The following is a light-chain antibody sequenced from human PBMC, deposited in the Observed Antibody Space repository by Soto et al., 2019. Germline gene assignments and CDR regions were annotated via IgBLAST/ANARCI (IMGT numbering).Light chain of an antibody. V-gene: IGKV1-5*03. J-gene: IGKJ4*01. CDR1: QRISSW. CDR2: EAS. Sequence: DIQMTQSPSTLSASVGDRVTITCRASQRISSWLAWYQQKPGKAPKLLIYEASILQSGVPSRFSGSGSGTEFTLTISDLQADDFAPYYCQHFLTYPLTFGGGTKVDI. CDR3: QHFLTYPLT.